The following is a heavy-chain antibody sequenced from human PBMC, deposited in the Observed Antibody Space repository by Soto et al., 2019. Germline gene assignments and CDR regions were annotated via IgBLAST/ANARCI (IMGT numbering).Heavy chain of an antibody. CDR1: GFTLTTYT. J-gene: IGHJ4*02. CDR2: ITSSSDTT. CDR3: AKIDGYFDY. V-gene: IGHV3-23*01. Sequence: GGSLRLSCEASGFTLTTYTMNWVRQASGKGLEWVSSITSSSDTTYYADSVKGRFTISRDNSKSTLYLQMNSLRAEDTAVYYCAKIDGYFDYWGQGTLVTVSS. D-gene: IGHD3-22*01.